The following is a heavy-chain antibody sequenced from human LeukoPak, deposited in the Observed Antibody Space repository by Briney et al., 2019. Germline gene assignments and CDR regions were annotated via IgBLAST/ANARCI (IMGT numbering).Heavy chain of an antibody. CDR3: TSTIYGDYAWY. D-gene: IGHD4-17*01. CDR2: IRSKANSYAT. CDR1: GFTFSGSA. V-gene: IGHV3-73*01. Sequence: PGGSLRLSCAASGFTFSGSAMHWVRQASGKGLEWVGRIRSKANSYATAYAASVKGGFTISRDDSKNTAYLQMNSLKTEDTAVYYCTSTIYGDYAWYWGQGTLVTVSS. J-gene: IGHJ4*02.